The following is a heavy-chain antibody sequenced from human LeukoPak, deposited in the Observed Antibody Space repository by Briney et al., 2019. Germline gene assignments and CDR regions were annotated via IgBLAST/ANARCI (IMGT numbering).Heavy chain of an antibody. D-gene: IGHD3-10*01. V-gene: IGHV4-39*07. Sequence: SETLSLTCAVSGGSTSSGSNYWGWIRQPPGKTLEWIGSIYSSGSTYYNPSLKSRVIIIIDTPKNHFSLTLSSVTAADTAVYYCARSDGYGLVGIWGQGTMVTVSS. CDR2: IYSSGST. CDR1: GGSTSSGSNY. J-gene: IGHJ3*02. CDR3: ARSDGYGLVGI.